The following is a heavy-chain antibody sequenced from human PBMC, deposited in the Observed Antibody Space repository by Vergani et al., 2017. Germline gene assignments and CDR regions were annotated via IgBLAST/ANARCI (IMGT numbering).Heavy chain of an antibody. CDR1: GFTVSSNY. CDR3: ARGSSAYYFDY. CDR2: IYSGGST. V-gene: IGHV3-53*04. Sequence: EVQLVESGGGLVQPGGSLRLSCAASGFTVSSNYMSWVRQAPGKGLEWVSVIYSGGSTYYADSGKGRFTISRHNSKNTLYLQMNSLRAEDTAVYYCARGSSAYYFDYWGQGTLVTVSS. D-gene: IGHD1-26*01. J-gene: IGHJ4*02.